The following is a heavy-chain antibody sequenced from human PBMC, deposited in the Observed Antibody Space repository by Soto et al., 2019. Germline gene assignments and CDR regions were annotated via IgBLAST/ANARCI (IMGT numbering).Heavy chain of an antibody. J-gene: IGHJ6*02. Sequence: EGSLRLSCAASGFTFSSYGMHWVRQAPGKGLEWVAVISYDGSNKYYADSVKGRFTISRDNSKNTLYLQMNSLRAEDTAVYYCAKDKKISFRWYWGYYYGMDVCGQGSTVTVS. CDR3: AKDKKISFRWYWGYYYGMDV. D-gene: IGHD6-13*01. CDR2: ISYDGSNK. V-gene: IGHV3-30*18. CDR1: GFTFSSYG.